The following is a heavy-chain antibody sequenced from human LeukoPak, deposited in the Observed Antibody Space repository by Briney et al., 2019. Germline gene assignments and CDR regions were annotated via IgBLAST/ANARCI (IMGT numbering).Heavy chain of an antibody. CDR1: GESLNSYY. CDR2: IYESGNT. Sequence: PSDTLSLTCAVYGESLNSYYWSWVPQPRGGGLECVGEIYESGNTVYNPSLKGRVPNSRVPSNQQFSLGLSSVTPADTAVYYCARGAWATRLGSWGLGTPVIVSS. D-gene: IGHD2-15*01. V-gene: IGHV4-34*01. CDR3: ARGAWATRLGS. J-gene: IGHJ4*02.